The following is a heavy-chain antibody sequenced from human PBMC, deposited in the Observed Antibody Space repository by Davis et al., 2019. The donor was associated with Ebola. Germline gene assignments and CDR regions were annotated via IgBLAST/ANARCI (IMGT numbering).Heavy chain of an antibody. J-gene: IGHJ4*02. CDR1: GSTLSRFA. CDR3: AIVGIGSAPDY. Sequence: AASVKVSCKVSGSTLSRFAMRWVRQVPGKGLEWMGGFDGEHEETVYAQEFQGRVTMTEDTSTATAYMELDSLRFEDTAMYYCAIVGIGSAPDYWGQGTLVTVSS. V-gene: IGHV1-24*01. D-gene: IGHD2-15*01. CDR2: FDGEHEET.